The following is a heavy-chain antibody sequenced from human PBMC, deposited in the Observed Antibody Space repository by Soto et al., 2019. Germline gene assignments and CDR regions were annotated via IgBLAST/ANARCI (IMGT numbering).Heavy chain of an antibody. Sequence: EVQLVESGGGLVQPGRSLRLSCAASGFTFDDYAMHWVRQAPGKGLEWVSGISWNSGSIGYADSVKGRFTISRDNAKNSLYLQMNSLRAEDTALYYCAKDKGITMVRGVHSLVTAFDYWGQGTLVTVSS. J-gene: IGHJ4*02. CDR3: AKDKGITMVRGVHSLVTAFDY. CDR2: ISWNSGSI. CDR1: GFTFDDYA. V-gene: IGHV3-9*01. D-gene: IGHD3-10*01.